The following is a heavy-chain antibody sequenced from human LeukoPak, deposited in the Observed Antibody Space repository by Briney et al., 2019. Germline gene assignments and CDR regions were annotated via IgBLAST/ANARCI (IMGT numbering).Heavy chain of an antibody. Sequence: GGSLRLSCAASGFTFSSYAMHWVRQATGKGLERVAVISYDGSNKYYADSVKGRFTIFRDNAKNTLYLQMNSLRAEDTAVYYCARVGVPGAVAAFLFDYWGQGTLLIVSS. CDR3: ARVGVPGAVAAFLFDY. V-gene: IGHV3-30-3*01. CDR2: ISYDGSNK. J-gene: IGHJ4*02. CDR1: GFTFSSYA. D-gene: IGHD6-19*01.